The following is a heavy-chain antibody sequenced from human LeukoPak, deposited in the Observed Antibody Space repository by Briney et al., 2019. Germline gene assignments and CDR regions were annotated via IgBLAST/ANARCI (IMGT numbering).Heavy chain of an antibody. CDR3: AKAWGFWSGTRAFDI. CDR1: GFTFVDYA. Sequence: GRSLRLSCAASGFTFVDYAMHWVRQAPGKGLEWVSGISWNSGSIGYADSVKGRFTISRDNAKNSLYLQMNSLRAEDTALYYCAKAWGFWSGTRAFDIWGQGTMVTVSS. V-gene: IGHV3-9*01. J-gene: IGHJ3*02. CDR2: ISWNSGSI. D-gene: IGHD3-3*01.